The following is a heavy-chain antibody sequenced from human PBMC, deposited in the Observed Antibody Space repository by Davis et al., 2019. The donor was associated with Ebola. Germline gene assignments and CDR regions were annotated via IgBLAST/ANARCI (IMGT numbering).Heavy chain of an antibody. CDR1: GFTFDDYT. J-gene: IGHJ6*02. Sequence: GESLKISCAASGFTFDDYTMHWVRQAPGKGLEWVSLINWDGGTTYYADSVKGRFTISRDNSKNSLYLQMNSLRTEDTALYYCANCLAAAGNYYYYYGMDVWGQGTTVTVSS. CDR3: ANCLAAAGNYYYYYGMDV. D-gene: IGHD6-13*01. V-gene: IGHV3-43*01. CDR2: INWDGGTT.